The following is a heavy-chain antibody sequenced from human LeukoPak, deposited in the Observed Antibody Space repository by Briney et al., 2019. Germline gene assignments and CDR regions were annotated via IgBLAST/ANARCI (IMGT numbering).Heavy chain of an antibody. CDR2: VNFYNGNT. Sequence: ASVKVSCKASGYTLSDYGISWVRQARGQGLEWMGWVNFYNGNTKYAEKFQGRLTMTRDTPTSTAYMGVRSLRPDDTAIYYCVRTRRSIVATIFDYWGQGALITVSS. J-gene: IGHJ4*02. CDR3: VRTRRSIVATIFDY. D-gene: IGHD5-12*01. V-gene: IGHV1-18*01. CDR1: GYTLSDYG.